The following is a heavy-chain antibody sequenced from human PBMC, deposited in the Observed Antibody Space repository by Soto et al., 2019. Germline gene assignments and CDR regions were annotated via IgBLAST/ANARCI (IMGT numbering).Heavy chain of an antibody. CDR1: GGSINSYC. V-gene: IGHV4-59*12. J-gene: IGHJ5*02. CDR2: IFGSGNA. Sequence: SETLSLTCTVSGGSINSYCWSWIRQPPGKGLEWIAYIFGSGNANYNPSLKSRVTISVDTSKNQFSLKLSSVTAADTAVYYCARGIAAAGPFDPWGQGTLVTVSS. CDR3: ARGIAAAGPFDP. D-gene: IGHD6-13*01.